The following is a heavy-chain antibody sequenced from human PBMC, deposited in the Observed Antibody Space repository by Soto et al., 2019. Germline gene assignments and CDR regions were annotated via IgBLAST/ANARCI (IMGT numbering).Heavy chain of an antibody. Sequence: VAVIWYDGSNKYYADSVKGRFTISRDNSKNTLYLQMNSLRAEDTAVYYCARGHSYGRAYDAFDIWGQGTMVTVSS. CDR3: ARGHSYGRAYDAFDI. CDR2: IWYDGSNK. V-gene: IGHV3-33*01. J-gene: IGHJ3*02. D-gene: IGHD5-18*01.